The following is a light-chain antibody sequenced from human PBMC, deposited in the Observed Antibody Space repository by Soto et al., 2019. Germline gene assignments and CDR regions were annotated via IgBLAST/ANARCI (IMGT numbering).Light chain of an antibody. CDR2: DVT. CDR1: SSDVGSYNY. J-gene: IGLJ2*01. CDR3: CSYAGRDTYVV. V-gene: IGLV2-11*01. Sequence: QSALTQPRSVSGSPGQSVTISCTGTSSDVGSYNYVSWYQQHPGKAPKLMIYDVTKRPSGVPDRFSGSKSGNTASLIISGLQAEDEADYSCCSYAGRDTYVVFGGGTKLTVL.